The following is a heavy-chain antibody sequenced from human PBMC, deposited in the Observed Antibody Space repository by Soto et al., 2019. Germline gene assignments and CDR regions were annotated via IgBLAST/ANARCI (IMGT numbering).Heavy chain of an antibody. V-gene: IGHV1-3*01. Sequence: ASVKVSCKTSGYTFTNYGISWVRQAPGQRLEWMGWINAGNGNTKYSQKFQGRVTFTRDTSANTAYMELSSLISEDTAVYYCARPKDYDDCLDLWGQGTPVTVSS. J-gene: IGHJ4*02. D-gene: IGHD3-22*01. CDR3: ARPKDYDDCLDL. CDR1: GYTFTNYG. CDR2: INAGNGNT.